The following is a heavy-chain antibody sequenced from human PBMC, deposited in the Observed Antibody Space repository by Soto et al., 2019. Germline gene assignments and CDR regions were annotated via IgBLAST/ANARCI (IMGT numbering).Heavy chain of an antibody. CDR3: DY. CDR2: VNPSDSYT. Sequence: GESLKISCEGSGYSFTTYWISWVRQMPGRGQEWMGRVNPSDSYTDNSPSFQGYVTFSAEKSMNTVYLQWRSLEASDPASYYFDYWGQGTLVTVSS. V-gene: IGHV5-10-1*01. CDR1: GYSFTTYW. J-gene: IGHJ4*02.